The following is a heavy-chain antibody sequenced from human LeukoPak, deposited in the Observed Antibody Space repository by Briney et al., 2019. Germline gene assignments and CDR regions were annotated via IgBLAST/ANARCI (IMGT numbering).Heavy chain of an antibody. D-gene: IGHD3-9*01. Sequence: GASVKVSCKASGGTFSSYAISWVRQAPGQGLEWMGGIIPIFGTANYAQKFQGRVTITADESTSTAYMELSSLRSEDTAVYYCARAIETGQAYYYYYYGMDVWGQGTTVSVSS. CDR1: GGTFSSYA. J-gene: IGHJ6*02. CDR2: IIPIFGTA. CDR3: ARAIETGQAYYYYYYGMDV. V-gene: IGHV1-69*13.